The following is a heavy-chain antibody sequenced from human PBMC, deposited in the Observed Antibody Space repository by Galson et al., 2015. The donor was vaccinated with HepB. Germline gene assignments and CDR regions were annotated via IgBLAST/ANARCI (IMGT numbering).Heavy chain of an antibody. CDR2: ISSCSSTI. Sequence: SLRLSCAASGFTFSSYSMNWVRQAPGTGLEWVSYISSCSSTIYYADSVKGRFTISRDNAKNSLYLQMNSLNAEDTAVYYCARGWVVGAKPPRNLDDWGQGTLVTVSS. J-gene: IGHJ4*02. CDR3: ARGWVVGAKPPRNLDD. V-gene: IGHV3-48*04. CDR1: GFTFSSYS. D-gene: IGHD1-26*01.